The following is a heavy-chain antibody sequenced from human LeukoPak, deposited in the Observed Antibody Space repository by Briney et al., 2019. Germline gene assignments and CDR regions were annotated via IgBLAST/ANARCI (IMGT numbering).Heavy chain of an antibody. CDR1: GGSISSYY. V-gene: IGHV4-59*01. Sequence: PSETLSLTCTVSGGSISSYYWSWIRQPPGKGPECIGYIYYSGSTNYNPSLKSRVTISADMSKNQFSLKLSSVTAADTAVYYCARSPPYCGGGSCYDYWGQGTLVTVSS. CDR2: IYYSGST. J-gene: IGHJ4*02. D-gene: IGHD2-15*01. CDR3: ARSPPYCGGGSCYDY.